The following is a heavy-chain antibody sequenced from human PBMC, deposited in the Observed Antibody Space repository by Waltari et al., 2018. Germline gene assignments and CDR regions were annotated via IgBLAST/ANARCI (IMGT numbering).Heavy chain of an antibody. Sequence: QVQLQESGPGLVKPSGTLSLTCAVSGGSISSSNWWSWVRQRPGKGLEWIWEIYHSGSTKYTPSLKRRVTISVDKSKNQFSLKLSSVTAADTAVYYCARERNKGRIDYWGQGTLVTVSS. V-gene: IGHV4-4*02. CDR1: GGSISSSNW. J-gene: IGHJ4*02. CDR2: IYHSGST. CDR3: ARERNKGRIDY.